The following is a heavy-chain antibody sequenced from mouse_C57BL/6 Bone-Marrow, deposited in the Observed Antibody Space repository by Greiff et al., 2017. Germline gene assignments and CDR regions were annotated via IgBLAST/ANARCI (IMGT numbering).Heavy chain of an antibody. D-gene: IGHD1-1*01. CDR1: GYTFTSYW. V-gene: IGHV1-7*01. CDR2: INPSSGYT. Sequence: VQLQESGAELANPGASVKLSCKASGYTFTSYWMHWVKQRPGQGLEWIGYINPSSGYTKYSQKFKDKATLTADKSSSTAYMQLSSLTYEDSAVYYCARGIYYDGSSYGGWYFDVWGTGTTVTVSS. CDR3: ARGIYYDGSSYGGWYFDV. J-gene: IGHJ1*03.